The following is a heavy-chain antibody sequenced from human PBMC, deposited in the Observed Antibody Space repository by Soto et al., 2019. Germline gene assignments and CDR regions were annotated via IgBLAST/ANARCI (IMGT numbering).Heavy chain of an antibody. J-gene: IGHJ4*02. CDR3: ATLFWPDY. CDR1: GYTFTSYD. Sequence: ASVKVSCKASGYTFTSYDISWVRQATGQGLEWMGWMNANSGNTGYAQKFQGRVTITRDTSASTAYMELSSLRSEDTAVYYCATLFWPDYWGQGTLVTVSS. V-gene: IGHV1-8*01. CDR2: MNANSGNT. D-gene: IGHD3-3*01.